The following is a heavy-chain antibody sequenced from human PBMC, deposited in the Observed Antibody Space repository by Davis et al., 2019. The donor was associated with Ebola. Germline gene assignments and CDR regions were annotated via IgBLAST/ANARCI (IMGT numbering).Heavy chain of an antibody. CDR1: GFTLSSYW. V-gene: IGHV3-74*01. J-gene: IGHJ3*02. CDR2: INSDGSLI. D-gene: IGHD5-18*01. CDR3: ARDTAMVTRAFDI. Sequence: PGGSLRLSCAASGFTLSSYWMHWVRQVPGKGLVWVSRINSDGSLIGYADSVKGRFTISRDNAKNTLYLQMNSLRAEDTAVYYCARDTAMVTRAFDIWGQGTMVTVSS.